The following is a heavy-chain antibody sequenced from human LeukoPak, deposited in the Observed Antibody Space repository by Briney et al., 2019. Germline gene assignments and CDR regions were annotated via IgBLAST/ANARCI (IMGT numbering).Heavy chain of an antibody. V-gene: IGHV4-34*01. CDR2: INHSGST. J-gene: IGHJ4*02. CDR3: ARDRGPGATPTY. D-gene: IGHD1-26*01. Sequence: SETLSLTCAVYGGSFSDHYWSWIRQPPGKGLEWIGEINHSGSTYYNPSLKSRVTISVDTSKNQFSLKLSSVTAADTAVYYCARDRGPGATPTYWGQGTLVTVSS. CDR1: GGSFSDHY.